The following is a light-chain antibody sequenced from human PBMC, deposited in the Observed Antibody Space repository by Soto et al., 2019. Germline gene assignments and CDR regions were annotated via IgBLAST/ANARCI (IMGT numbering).Light chain of an antibody. J-gene: IGLJ1*01. CDR1: SSDVGSYNL. Sequence: QSALTQPASVSGSPGQSITISCTGTSSDVGSYNLVSWYQQHPGKAPKLMIYEGSKRPSGVSNRFSGSKSGNTASLTISGLQAEDEADYYCQVWDSSSDHYVFGTGTKLTVL. V-gene: IGLV2-23*01. CDR2: EGS. CDR3: QVWDSSSDHYV.